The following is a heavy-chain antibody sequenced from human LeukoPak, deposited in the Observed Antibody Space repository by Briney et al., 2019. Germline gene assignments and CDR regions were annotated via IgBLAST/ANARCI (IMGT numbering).Heavy chain of an antibody. CDR3: ARAGGSIAARLDY. D-gene: IGHD6-6*01. V-gene: IGHV4-59*01. CDR2: IYYSGST. Sequence: SETLSLTCTVSGGSISSYYWSWIRQPPGKGLEWIGYIYYSGSTNYNPSLKSRVTIPVDTSKNQFSLKLSSVTAADTAVYYCARAGGSIAARLDYWGQGTLVTVSS. J-gene: IGHJ4*02. CDR1: GGSISSYY.